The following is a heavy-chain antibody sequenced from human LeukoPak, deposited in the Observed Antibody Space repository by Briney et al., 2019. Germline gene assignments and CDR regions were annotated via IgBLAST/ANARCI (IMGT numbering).Heavy chain of an antibody. CDR3: ARDTDTFDI. J-gene: IGHJ3*02. CDR2: IWYDGSDK. V-gene: IGHV3-33*01. Sequence: PGGSLRLSCAATGFTFSSYGMQWVRQAPGKGLEWVAVIWYDGSDKYYADSVKGRFTISRDNSKNTLYLQMNSLRAEDTAVYYCARDTDTFDIWGQGTMVTVSS. CDR1: GFTFSSYG.